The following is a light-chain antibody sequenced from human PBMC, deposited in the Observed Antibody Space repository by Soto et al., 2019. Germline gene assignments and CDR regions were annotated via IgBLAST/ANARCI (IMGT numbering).Light chain of an antibody. V-gene: IGKV1-12*01. CDR3: QQANSFPLT. CDR2: AAS. Sequence: DIQVTQSPSSVSASVGDRVTITCRASQAISSWLAWYQQKPGKAPNVLIYAASTLQSGVPSRFSGSGSGTDFTLTISSLQPEDFATYYCQQANSFPLTFGGGTKVEIK. J-gene: IGKJ4*01. CDR1: QAISSW.